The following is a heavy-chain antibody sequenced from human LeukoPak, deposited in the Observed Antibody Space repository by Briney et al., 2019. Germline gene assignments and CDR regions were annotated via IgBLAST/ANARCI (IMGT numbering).Heavy chain of an antibody. J-gene: IGHJ4*02. Sequence: GGSLRLSCAASGFTFSSYGMHWVRQAPGKGLEWVAVIWYDGSNKYYADSVKGRFTISSDNSKNTLYLQMNSLRAEDTAVYYCARVRGDDKYSSGWYLDYWGQGTLVTVSS. V-gene: IGHV3-33*01. CDR2: IWYDGSNK. CDR1: GFTFSSYG. D-gene: IGHD6-19*01. CDR3: ARVRGDDKYSSGWYLDY.